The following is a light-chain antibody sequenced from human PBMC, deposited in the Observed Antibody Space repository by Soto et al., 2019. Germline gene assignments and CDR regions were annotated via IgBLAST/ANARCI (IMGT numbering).Light chain of an antibody. Sequence: QSVLTQPASVSGSPGQSITISCTATSSDVGGYNYVSWYQQHPGKAPKLMIYEVSNRPSGVSNRFSGSKSGNTASLTISGLQAEDEADYYCSSYTSSSTPLYVFGTGTKVTVL. CDR3: SSYTSSSTPLYV. CDR2: EVS. J-gene: IGLJ1*01. CDR1: SSDVGGYNY. V-gene: IGLV2-14*01.